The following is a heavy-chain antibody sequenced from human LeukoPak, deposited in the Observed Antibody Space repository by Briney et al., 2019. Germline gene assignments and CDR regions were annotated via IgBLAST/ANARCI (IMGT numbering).Heavy chain of an antibody. V-gene: IGHV1-18*01. J-gene: IGHJ5*02. CDR1: GYTFTSYG. Sequence: ASVKVSCKASGYTFTSYGISWVRQAPGQGLEWMGWISAYNGNTNYAQKLQGRVTMTTDTSTSTAYMELRSLRSDDTAVYYCARDDCSTSSCQKHQNWFDPWGQGTLVTVSS. D-gene: IGHD2-2*01. CDR3: ARDDCSTSSCQKHQNWFDP. CDR2: ISAYNGNT.